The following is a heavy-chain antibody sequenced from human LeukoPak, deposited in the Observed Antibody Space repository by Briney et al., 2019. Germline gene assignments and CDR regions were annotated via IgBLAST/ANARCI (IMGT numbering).Heavy chain of an antibody. CDR3: ARDYGDSRNYNWFDP. CDR1: GGSSSGYY. CDR2: INQSGST. Sequence: PSETLSLTCAVYGGSSSGYYWSWMRQPPGEGLEWIGDINQSGSTTYNPSLKSRVTILVDTSKNQFSLELTSVTAADTAVYYCARDYGDSRNYNWFDPWGQGTLVTVSS. V-gene: IGHV4-34*01. D-gene: IGHD4-17*01. J-gene: IGHJ5*02.